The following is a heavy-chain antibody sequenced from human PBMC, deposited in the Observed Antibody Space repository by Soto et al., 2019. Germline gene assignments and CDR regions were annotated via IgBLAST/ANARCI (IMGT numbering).Heavy chain of an antibody. CDR3: ARRVAVDIVATGWFDP. V-gene: IGHV4-34*01. CDR2: INHSGST. J-gene: IGHJ5*02. CDR1: GGSFSGYY. Sequence: QVQLQQWGAGLLKPSETLSLTCAVYGGSFSGYYWSWIRQPPGKGLEWIGEINHSGSTNYNPSLKRRVTISVDPSKNQFSLKLSSVTAADTAVYYCARRVAVDIVATGWFDPWGQGTLVTVSS. D-gene: IGHD5-12*01.